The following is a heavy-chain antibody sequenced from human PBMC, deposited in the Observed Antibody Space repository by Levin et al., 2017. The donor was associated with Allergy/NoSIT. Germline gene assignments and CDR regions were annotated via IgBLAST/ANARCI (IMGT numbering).Heavy chain of an antibody. V-gene: IGHV3-7*01. CDR3: TKTGSGSPPTRFDP. Sequence: GESLKISCAASGFSFSSYWMSWVRQAPGKGLEWVAHIKQDGSEKYYVDSVKGRFTISRDNAKNSLYMQMNSLRAEDTAVYYCTKTGSGSPPTRFDPWGQGTLVTVSS. D-gene: IGHD1-26*01. J-gene: IGHJ5*02. CDR2: IKQDGSEK. CDR1: GFSFSSYW.